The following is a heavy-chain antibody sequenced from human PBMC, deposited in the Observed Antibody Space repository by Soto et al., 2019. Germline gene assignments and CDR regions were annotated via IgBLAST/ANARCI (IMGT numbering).Heavy chain of an antibody. D-gene: IGHD4-4*01. CDR3: AKGGDYNAGYCYGMDV. CDR1: GVTFDDYG. J-gene: IGHJ6*02. CDR2: ISWNSGSI. Sequence: EVQLVESGGGLVQPGRSLRLSCAASGVTFDDYGMHWVRQAPGNGLEWVSGISWNSGSIGYADSVKGRFTISRDNAKNSLYLQMNSLRAEDTALYYCAKGGDYNAGYCYGMDVWGQGTTVTVAS. V-gene: IGHV3-9*01.